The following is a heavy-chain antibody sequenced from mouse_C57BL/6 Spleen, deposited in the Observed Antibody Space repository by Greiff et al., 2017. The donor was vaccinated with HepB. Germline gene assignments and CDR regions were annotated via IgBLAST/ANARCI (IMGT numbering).Heavy chain of an antibody. J-gene: IGHJ3*01. CDR3: ARGGLAWFAY. Sequence: EVMLVESGGGLVKPGGSLKLSCAASGFTFSDYGMHWVRQAPEKGLEWVAYISSGSSTIYYADTVKGRFTISSDNAKNTLFLQMTSLRSEDTAMYYCARGGLAWFAYWGQGTLVTVSA. CDR1: GFTFSDYG. D-gene: IGHD2-4*01. CDR2: ISSGSSTI. V-gene: IGHV5-17*01.